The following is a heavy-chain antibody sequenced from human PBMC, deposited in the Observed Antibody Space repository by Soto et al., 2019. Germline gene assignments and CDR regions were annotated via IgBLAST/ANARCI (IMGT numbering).Heavy chain of an antibody. CDR1: GGSISSGDYY. J-gene: IGHJ6*02. CDR3: ARDNILGILYGGMDV. V-gene: IGHV4-30-4*01. D-gene: IGHD3-3*01. CDR2: IYHSGST. Sequence: SETLSLTCTVSGGSISSGDYYWSWLRQPPGKGLEWIGYIYHSGSTYYNPSLKSRVTISLDTSKNQCSLKLSSVTAADTAVYYCARDNILGILYGGMDVWGQGTTVTVSS.